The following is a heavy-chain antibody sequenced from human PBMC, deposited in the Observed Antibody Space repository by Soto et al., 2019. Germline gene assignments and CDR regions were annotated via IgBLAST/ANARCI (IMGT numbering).Heavy chain of an antibody. CDR2: IYHSGST. CDR3: ARVWGGAFDI. D-gene: IGHD3-10*01. V-gene: IGHV4-30-2*01. CDR1: VGSLSRGVYS. J-gene: IGHJ3*02. Sequence: PAETLSPTCAVSVGSLSRGVYSWSWIRQPPGKGLEWSGYIYHSGSTNYNPSLKSRVTRSVDRSKSQFCLKLSSVTAADTAVYYCARVWGGAFDIWGQGTMDPVSS.